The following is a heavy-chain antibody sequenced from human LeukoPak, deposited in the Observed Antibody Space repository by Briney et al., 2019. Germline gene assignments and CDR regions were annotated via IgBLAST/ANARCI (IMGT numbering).Heavy chain of an antibody. CDR1: GFTFSSYS. Sequence: PGGSLRLSCAASGFTFSSYSMNWVRQAPGKGLEWVSSISSSSSYIYYADSVKGRFTISRDNAKNSLYLQMNSLRAEGTAVYYCARDYGGSYYFDYWGQGTLVTVSS. CDR2: ISSSSSYI. J-gene: IGHJ4*02. V-gene: IGHV3-21*01. CDR3: ARDYGGSYYFDY. D-gene: IGHD1-26*01.